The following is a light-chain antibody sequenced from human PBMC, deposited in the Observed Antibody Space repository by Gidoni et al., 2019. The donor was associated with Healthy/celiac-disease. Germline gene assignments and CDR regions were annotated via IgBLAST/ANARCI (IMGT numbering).Light chain of an antibody. CDR1: QSISSW. J-gene: IGKJ2*03. V-gene: IGKV1-5*03. Sequence: DIQMTQSPSTLSASVGDRVTITCRASQSISSWLAWYQQKPGKAPKHLIYKASSLESGVPSRFSGSGCGTEFTLTISSLQPDDFATYYCQQYNSYSSFGQGTKLEIK. CDR2: KAS. CDR3: QQYNSYSS.